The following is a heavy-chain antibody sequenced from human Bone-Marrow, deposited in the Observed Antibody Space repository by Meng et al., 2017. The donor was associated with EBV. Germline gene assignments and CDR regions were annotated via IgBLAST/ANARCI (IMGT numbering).Heavy chain of an antibody. D-gene: IGHD5-24*01. J-gene: IGHJ4*02. CDR2: IYYSGST. V-gene: IGHV4-61*01. CDR1: GGSVSSGSYY. Sequence: QVQRPGSGPGLVKPSETLSLTCTVSGGSVSSGSYYWSWIRQPPGKGLEWIGYIYYSGSTNYNPSLKSRVTISVDTSKNQFSLKLSSVTAADTAVYYCARRRLQFGYFDYWGQGTLVTVSS. CDR3: ARRRLQFGYFDY.